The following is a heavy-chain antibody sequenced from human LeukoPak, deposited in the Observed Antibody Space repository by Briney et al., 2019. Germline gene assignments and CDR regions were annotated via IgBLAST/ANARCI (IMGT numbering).Heavy chain of an antibody. Sequence: SETLSLTCTVSGGPVSSGSYYWSWIRQPPGKGLEWIGYIYYSGSTNYNPSLKSRVTISVDTSKNQFSLKLSSVTAADTAVYYCARLREYSYVIDYWGQGTLVTVSS. J-gene: IGHJ4*02. CDR3: ARLREYSYVIDY. V-gene: IGHV4-61*01. D-gene: IGHD5-18*01. CDR1: GGPVSSGSYY. CDR2: IYYSGST.